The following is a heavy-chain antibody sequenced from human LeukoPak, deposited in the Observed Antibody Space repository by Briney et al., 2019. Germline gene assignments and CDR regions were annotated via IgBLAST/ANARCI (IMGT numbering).Heavy chain of an antibody. CDR2: ISSSSSTI. CDR3: ARDSLATVSS. D-gene: IGHD5-24*01. Sequence: GGSLRLSCAASGFTFSSYEMNWVRQAPGKGLEWVSYISSSSSTIYYADSVKGRFTISRDNAKNSLYLQMNSLRAEDTAVYYCARDSLATVSSWGQGTLVTVSS. CDR1: GFTFSSYE. V-gene: IGHV3-48*03. J-gene: IGHJ5*02.